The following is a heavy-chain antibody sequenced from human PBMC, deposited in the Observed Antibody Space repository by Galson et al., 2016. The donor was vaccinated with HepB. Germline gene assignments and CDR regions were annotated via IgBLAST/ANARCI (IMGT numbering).Heavy chain of an antibody. D-gene: IGHD2-2*01. CDR3: AGGFHTSSLT. CDR2: VYYTGST. CDR1: GDSVTNSVYN. V-gene: IGHV4-39*02. Sequence: SETLSLTCTVSGDSVTNSVYNWGWVRQPPGKGLEWIGSVYYTGSTYYNPSLKSRVTISIDTSRNQFSLRLSSVTAADTAVYYCAGGFHTSSLTWGQGTLVTVSS. J-gene: IGHJ4*02.